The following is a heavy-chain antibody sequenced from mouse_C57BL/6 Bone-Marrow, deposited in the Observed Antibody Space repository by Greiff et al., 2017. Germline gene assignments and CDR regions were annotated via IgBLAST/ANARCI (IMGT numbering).Heavy chain of an antibody. Sequence: VQLQESGPELVKPGASVKISCKASGYAFSSSWMNWVKQRPGKGLEWIGRIYPGDGDTNYNGKFKGKATLTADKSSSTAYMLLSSLTSVYSAVYFCSRRLDYYGSTYAMDYWGQGTSVTVSS. J-gene: IGHJ4*01. CDR3: SRRLDYYGSTYAMDY. D-gene: IGHD1-1*01. V-gene: IGHV1-82*01. CDR1: GYAFSSSW. CDR2: IYPGDGDT.